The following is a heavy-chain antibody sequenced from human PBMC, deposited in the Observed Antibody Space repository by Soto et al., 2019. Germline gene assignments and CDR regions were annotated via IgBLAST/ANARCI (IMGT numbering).Heavy chain of an antibody. CDR1: VGSFSGYD. CDR2: INHSGST. D-gene: IGHD3-3*01. CDR3: ARQYEGYDFWSGYHSGVRWFDP. J-gene: IGHJ5*02. V-gene: IGHV4-34*01. Sequence: SESLSLTCAVYVGSFSGYDWSWIRQPPGKGLEWIGEINHSGSTNYNPSLKSRVTISVDTSKSQFSLKLSSVTAADTAVYYCARQYEGYDFWSGYHSGVRWFDPWGQGTLVTVSS.